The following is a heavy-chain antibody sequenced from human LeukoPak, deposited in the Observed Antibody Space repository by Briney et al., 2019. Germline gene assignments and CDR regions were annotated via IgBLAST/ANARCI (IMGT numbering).Heavy chain of an antibody. J-gene: IGHJ4*02. D-gene: IGHD1-26*01. V-gene: IGHV1-18*01. CDR3: ARGLGGSGSYFLTFDY. CDR1: VYTFTIYS. Sequence: GASVKVSCKASVYTFTIYSINWVRQAPGQGLEWMGWISAYNGNTKYSQKGQGRVTMTTDTSTSTAYMELRSLRSDDTAVYYCARGLGGSGSYFLTFDYWGQGTLVTVSS. CDR2: ISAYNGNT.